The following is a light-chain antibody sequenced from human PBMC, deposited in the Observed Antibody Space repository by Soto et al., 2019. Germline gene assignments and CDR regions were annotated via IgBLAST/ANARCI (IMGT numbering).Light chain of an antibody. CDR1: QSISIW. CDR3: QHYNDYSWT. CDR2: KTS. Sequence: DIHMTQSPSTLSASVGDRVTITCRASQSISIWLAWYQQKPGKAPNLLIYKTSSLESGVTSTFSGSGSGTEFTLTISSLQPDDFATYYCQHYNDYSWTFGQGTKVEIK. J-gene: IGKJ1*01. V-gene: IGKV1-5*03.